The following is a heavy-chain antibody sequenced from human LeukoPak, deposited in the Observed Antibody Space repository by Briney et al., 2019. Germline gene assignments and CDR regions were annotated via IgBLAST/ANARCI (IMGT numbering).Heavy chain of an antibody. Sequence: ASVKVSCKASGYTFTGYYMHWVRQAPGQGLEWMGWINPNSGGTNYAQKFQGRVTMTRDTSISTAYMELSRLRSDDTAVYYCARDHYVWGSYRYPGCWGQGTLVTVSS. V-gene: IGHV1-2*02. CDR2: INPNSGGT. J-gene: IGHJ4*02. D-gene: IGHD3-16*02. CDR3: ARDHYVWGSYRYPGC. CDR1: GYTFTGYY.